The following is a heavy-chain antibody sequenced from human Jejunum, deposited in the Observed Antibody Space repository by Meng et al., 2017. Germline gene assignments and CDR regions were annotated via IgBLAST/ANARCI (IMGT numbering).Heavy chain of an antibody. CDR3: ARGYCSGVSCSLGYYFDY. CDR2: IRDNSGRT. V-gene: IGHV3-23*01. D-gene: IGHD2-15*01. Sequence: GGSLRPSCAAPGFTFSNYAMNWVRQAPGKGLEWVSGIRDNSGRTDYSDAVKGRFTISRDIAQNTVYLQMNSLRTEDTALYYCARGYCSGVSCSLGYYFDYWGQGTLVTVSS. CDR1: GFTFSNYA. J-gene: IGHJ4*02.